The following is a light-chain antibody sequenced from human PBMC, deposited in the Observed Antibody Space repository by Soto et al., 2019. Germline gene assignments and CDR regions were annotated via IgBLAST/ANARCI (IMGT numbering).Light chain of an antibody. J-gene: IGLJ2*01. CDR3: GTWDSSLSAVV. Sequence: QSVLTQPPSVSAASGQKVTISCSGGNSNIGNNYVSWYQQLPGTAPKLLIYDNNKRPSGIPDRFSGSQSGTSATLGITGLQTGDEADYYCGTWDSSLSAVVFGGGTQLTVL. CDR2: DNN. V-gene: IGLV1-51*01. CDR1: NSNIGNNY.